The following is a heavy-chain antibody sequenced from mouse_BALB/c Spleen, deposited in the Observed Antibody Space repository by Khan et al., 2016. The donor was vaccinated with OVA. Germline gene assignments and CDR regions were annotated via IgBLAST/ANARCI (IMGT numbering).Heavy chain of an antibody. D-gene: IGHD2-4*01. CDR1: GYSFTSYW. Sequence: EVQLQQSGTVLARPGASVKMSCKASGYSFTSYWMHWVKQRPGPGLEWIGAIYPGISDTRYNQKFKGKAKLTAVTSATIAYMELSSLTNEDSAGNYGTRSYDSYYFDYWGQGTLLTVSS. J-gene: IGHJ2*01. CDR2: IYPGISDT. V-gene: IGHV1-5*01. CDR3: TRSYDSYYFDY.